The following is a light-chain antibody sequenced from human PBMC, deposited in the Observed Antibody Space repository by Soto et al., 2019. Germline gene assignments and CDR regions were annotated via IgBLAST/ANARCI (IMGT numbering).Light chain of an antibody. J-gene: IGKJ1*01. V-gene: IGKV3-20*01. Sequence: EIVLTQSPGTLSLSPGERATLSCRASQSVSSNYLAWYQQKPGQPPRLLISDASNRATGIPDRFSGSGSGTDFTLTISVLEPEDFAVYDCQHYGRSPPSWTFGQGTKVEIK. CDR1: QSVSSNY. CDR2: DAS. CDR3: QHYGRSPPSWT.